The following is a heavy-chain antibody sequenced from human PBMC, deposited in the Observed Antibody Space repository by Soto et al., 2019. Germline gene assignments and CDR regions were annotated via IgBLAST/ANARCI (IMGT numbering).Heavy chain of an antibody. CDR1: GGSISSYY. J-gene: IGHJ4*02. V-gene: IGHV4-59*08. Sequence: QVQLQESGPGLVKPSETLSLTCTVSGGSISSYYWSWIRQPPGKGLEWIGYIYYSGSTTYNPSLKSRDTISVDTSKNQSSLKLSSLTAAATAVYYCARQYPAEYYFDYWGQGTLVTVSS. CDR2: IYYSGST. CDR3: ARQYPAEYYFDY.